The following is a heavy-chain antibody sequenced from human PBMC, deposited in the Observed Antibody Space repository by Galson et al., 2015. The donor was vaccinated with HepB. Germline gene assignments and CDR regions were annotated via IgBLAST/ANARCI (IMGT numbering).Heavy chain of an antibody. D-gene: IGHD6-13*01. CDR1: GYGFTSYW. CDR2: IDPSDSYT. J-gene: IGHJ4*02. Sequence: QSGAAVKKPGESLRISCIGSGYGFTSYWISWVCQMPGKGLVWMGMIDPSDSYTNYSPSFQGHVTISADKSISTAYLQWISLKASDTAMYYCAILIYSSSCMGCWLFDYWGQGTLVTVSS. CDR3: AILIYSSSCMGCWLFDY. V-gene: IGHV5-10-1*01.